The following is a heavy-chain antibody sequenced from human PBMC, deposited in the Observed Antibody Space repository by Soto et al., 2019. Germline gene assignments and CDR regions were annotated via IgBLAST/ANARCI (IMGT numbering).Heavy chain of an antibody. J-gene: IGHJ5*02. CDR3: ASDSWNRPSNWFDP. Sequence: GGSLRLSCAASGFTFSRYAMHWVRQAPGKGLEWVSVISYDGSNKYYTDSVKGRFTISRDNSKNTLYLQMNSLRTEDTAVYYCASDSWNRPSNWFDPWGQGTLVTVSS. CDR2: ISYDGSNK. D-gene: IGHD1-1*01. V-gene: IGHV3-30-3*01. CDR1: GFTFSRYA.